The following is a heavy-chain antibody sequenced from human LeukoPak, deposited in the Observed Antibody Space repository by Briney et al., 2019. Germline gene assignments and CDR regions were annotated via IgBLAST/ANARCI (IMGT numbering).Heavy chain of an antibody. CDR2: ISWNSGSI. CDR3: AKDRGGRDYYYMDV. Sequence: GGSLRLSCAASGFTFDDYAMHWVRQAPGKGLEWVSGISWNSGSIGYADSVKGRFTISRDNAKNSLYLQMNSLRAEDTALYYCAKDRGGRDYYYMDVWGKGTTVTISS. D-gene: IGHD3-16*01. CDR1: GFTFDDYA. V-gene: IGHV3-9*01. J-gene: IGHJ6*03.